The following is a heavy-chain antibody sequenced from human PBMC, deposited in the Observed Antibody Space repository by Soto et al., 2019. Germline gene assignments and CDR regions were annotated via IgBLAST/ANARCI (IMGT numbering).Heavy chain of an antibody. CDR1: GGTFSSYT. Sequence: QVQLVQSGAEVKKPGSSVKVSCKASGGTFSSYTISWVRQAPGQGLEWMGRIIPILGIANYAQKFQGRVTITADKSTSTAYMELSSLRSEDTAVYYCASYYDFWSGYFSVPSELLRYYYMDVWGKGTTVTVSS. CDR3: ASYYDFWSGYFSVPSELLRYYYMDV. D-gene: IGHD3-3*01. V-gene: IGHV1-69*02. J-gene: IGHJ6*03. CDR2: IIPILGIA.